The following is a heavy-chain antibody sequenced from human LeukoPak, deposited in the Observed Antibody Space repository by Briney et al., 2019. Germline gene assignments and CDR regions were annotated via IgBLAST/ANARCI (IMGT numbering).Heavy chain of an antibody. Sequence: ASVKVSCKASGYTFTSYGISWVRQAPGQGLEWKGWISAYNGNTNYAQKLQGRVTMTTDTSTSAAYMELRSLRSDDTAVYYCARSHITMVRGVIIPFDYWGQGTLVTVSS. CDR3: ARSHITMVRGVIIPFDY. CDR1: GYTFTSYG. CDR2: ISAYNGNT. V-gene: IGHV1-18*01. J-gene: IGHJ4*02. D-gene: IGHD3-10*01.